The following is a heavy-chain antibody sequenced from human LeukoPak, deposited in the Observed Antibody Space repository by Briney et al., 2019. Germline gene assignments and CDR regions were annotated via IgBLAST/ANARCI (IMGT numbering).Heavy chain of an antibody. V-gene: IGHV4-31*03. J-gene: IGHJ4*02. D-gene: IGHD3-22*01. CDR1: GGSISSGGYY. Sequence: SQTLSLTCTVSGGSISSGGYYWSWIRQHPGKGLEWIGYIYYSGSTYYNPSLKSRVTISVDTSKNQFSLKLSSVTAADTAVYYCARFLGDYYDSSGQSYFDYWGQGTLVTVSS. CDR2: IYYSGST. CDR3: ARFLGDYYDSSGQSYFDY.